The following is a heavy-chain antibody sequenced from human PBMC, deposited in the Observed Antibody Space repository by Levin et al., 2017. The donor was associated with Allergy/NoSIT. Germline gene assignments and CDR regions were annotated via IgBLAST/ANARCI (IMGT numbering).Heavy chain of an antibody. J-gene: IGHJ4*02. CDR2: IYSGGST. Sequence: QAWGFLRLSCAASGFTVSSNYMSWVRQAPGKGLEWVSVIYSGGSTYYADSVKGRFTISRDNSKNTLYLQMNSLRAEDTAVYYCARARLYCSSTSCYAGGSEYRGQGTPGT. V-gene: IGHV3-66*02. CDR3: ARARLYCSSTSCYAGGSEY. D-gene: IGHD2-2*01. CDR1: GFTVSSNY.